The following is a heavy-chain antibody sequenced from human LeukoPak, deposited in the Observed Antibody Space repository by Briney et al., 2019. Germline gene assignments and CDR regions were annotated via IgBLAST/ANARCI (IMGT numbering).Heavy chain of an antibody. Sequence: PSETLSLTCTVSGGSISSYYWSWIRQPPGKGLEWIGYIYNSGSSNYSPSLKSRVTISVDTSKNQFSLKLSSVTAADTAVYYCARVDNFKWFDPWGQGTLVTVSS. D-gene: IGHD1-20*01. CDR2: IYNSGSS. J-gene: IGHJ5*02. CDR3: ARVDNFKWFDP. V-gene: IGHV4-59*01. CDR1: GGSISSYY.